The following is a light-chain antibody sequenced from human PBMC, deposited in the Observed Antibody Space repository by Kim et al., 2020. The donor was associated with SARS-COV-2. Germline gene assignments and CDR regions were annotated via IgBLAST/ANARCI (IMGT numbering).Light chain of an antibody. CDR2: QDT. CDR3: QAWDSGTAV. V-gene: IGLV3-1*01. J-gene: IGLJ2*01. Sequence: SYELTQPPSVSVSPGQTASITCSGDKLGDKYACWYQQKPGQSPVVVIYQDTKRPSGIPERFSGSNSGNTATLTISGAQAMDEADYYCQAWDSGTAVFGGG. CDR1: KLGDKY.